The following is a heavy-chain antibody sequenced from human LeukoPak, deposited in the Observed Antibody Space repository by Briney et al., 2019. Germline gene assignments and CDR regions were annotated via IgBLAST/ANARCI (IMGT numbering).Heavy chain of an antibody. D-gene: IGHD3-9*01. CDR3: AREGVLRYFDWLSYFDY. J-gene: IGHJ4*02. Sequence: PGGSLRLSCAASGFTFSSYAMPWVRQAPGKGLEWVAVISYDGSNKYYADSVKGRFTISRDNSKNTLYLQMNSLRAEDTAVYYCAREGVLRYFDWLSYFDYWGQGTQVTVSS. CDR2: ISYDGSNK. CDR1: GFTFSSYA. V-gene: IGHV3-30-3*01.